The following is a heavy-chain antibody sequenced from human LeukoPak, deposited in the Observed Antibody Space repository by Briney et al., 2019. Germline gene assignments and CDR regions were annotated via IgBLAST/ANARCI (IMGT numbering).Heavy chain of an antibody. D-gene: IGHD3-10*01. CDR1: GFTFSSYG. CDR2: IRYDGSNK. V-gene: IGHV3-30*02. CDR3: AKEGGRLVRGVIIISRVIDY. Sequence: PGGSLRLSCAASGFTFSSYGMHWVRQAPGKGLEWVAFIRYDGSNKYYADSVKGRFTISRDNSKNTLYLQMNSLRAEDTAVYYCAKEGGRLVRGVIIISRVIDYWGQGTLVTVSS. J-gene: IGHJ4*02.